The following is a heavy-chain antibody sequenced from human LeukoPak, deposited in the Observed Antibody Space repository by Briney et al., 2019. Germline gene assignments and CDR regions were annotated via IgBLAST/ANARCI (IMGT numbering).Heavy chain of an antibody. Sequence: GGSLRLSCAASGFTFSSYAMSWVRQAPGKGLEWVANIKQDGSEKYYVDSVKGRFTISRDNAKNSLYLQMNSLRAEDTAVYYCARYMVRGVIIQKALYYFDYWGQGTLVTVSS. CDR1: GFTFSSYA. D-gene: IGHD3-10*01. CDR2: IKQDGSEK. CDR3: ARYMVRGVIIQKALYYFDY. V-gene: IGHV3-7*01. J-gene: IGHJ4*02.